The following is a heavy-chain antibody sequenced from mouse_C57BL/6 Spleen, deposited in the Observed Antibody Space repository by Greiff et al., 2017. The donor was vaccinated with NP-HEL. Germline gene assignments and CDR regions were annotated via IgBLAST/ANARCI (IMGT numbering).Heavy chain of an antibody. J-gene: IGHJ3*01. V-gene: IGHV1-15*01. D-gene: IGHD1-1*01. CDR3: TRWGATTVVAD. Sequence: VQLQQSGAELVRPGASVTLSCKASGYTFTDYEMHWVKQTPVHGLEWIGAIDPETGGTAYNQKFKGKAILTADKSSSTAYMELRSLTSEDSAVYYCTRWGATTVVADWGEGTLGTVSA. CDR2: IDPETGGT. CDR1: GYTFTDYE.